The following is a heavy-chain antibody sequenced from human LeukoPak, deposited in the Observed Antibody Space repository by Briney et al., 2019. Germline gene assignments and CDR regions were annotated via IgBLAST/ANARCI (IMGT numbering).Heavy chain of an antibody. D-gene: IGHD3-22*01. Sequence: GGSLRLSCAASGFTFSSYAMSWVRQAPGKGLEWVSAISGSGGSTYYAASVKGRFTISRDNSKNTLYLQMNSLRAEDTAVYYCAKSSAPYDSSGYYYYFDYWGQGTLVTVSS. CDR2: ISGSGGST. CDR1: GFTFSSYA. J-gene: IGHJ4*02. V-gene: IGHV3-23*01. CDR3: AKSSAPYDSSGYYYYFDY.